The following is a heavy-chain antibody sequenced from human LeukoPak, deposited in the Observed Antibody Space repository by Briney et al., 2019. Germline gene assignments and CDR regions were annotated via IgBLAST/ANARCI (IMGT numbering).Heavy chain of an antibody. CDR2: ISGSGDST. Sequence: PGGSLRLSCAASGFTFSSYAMTWVRQAPGKGLEWVSAISGSGDSTNYADSVKGRSTIARDNYKKTLYLQMNSLRAHDTAVYCAANVPLILLWTHYFASWGQGTLVTVSS. V-gene: IGHV3-23*01. CDR1: GFTFSSYA. J-gene: IGHJ4*02. CDR3: ANVPLILLWTHYFAS. D-gene: IGHD5-18*01.